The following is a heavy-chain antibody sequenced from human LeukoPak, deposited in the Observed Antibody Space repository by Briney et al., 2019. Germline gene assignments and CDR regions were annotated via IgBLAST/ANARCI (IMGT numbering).Heavy chain of an antibody. CDR3: VRGYYDSSGYSPPFDY. V-gene: IGHV3-21*01. Sequence: GGSLRLSCAASGFTFSTYRMNWVRQAPGKGLEWVSSISISSSYIDYADSVKGRFTISRDNAENSLYLQMSSLSAEDTAVYYCVRGYYDSSGYSPPFDYWGQGTLVTVSS. J-gene: IGHJ4*02. CDR1: GFTFSTYR. CDR2: ISISSSYI. D-gene: IGHD3-22*01.